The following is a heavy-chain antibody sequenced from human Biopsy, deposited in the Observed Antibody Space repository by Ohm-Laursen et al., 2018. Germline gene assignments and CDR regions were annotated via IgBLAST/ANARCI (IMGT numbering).Heavy chain of an antibody. Sequence: SDTLSLTCTVSGGSISSDYWSWIRQTPGKGLEWIGYIYYSGSTNYNPSLKSRVTISVDTSKNQFSLRLNSVTAADTAVYYYARATNSTGWPYYYFYGMDVWGQGTTVTVSS. CDR3: ARATNSTGWPYYYFYGMDV. D-gene: IGHD2/OR15-2a*01. CDR1: GGSISSDY. J-gene: IGHJ6*02. CDR2: IYYSGST. V-gene: IGHV4-59*07.